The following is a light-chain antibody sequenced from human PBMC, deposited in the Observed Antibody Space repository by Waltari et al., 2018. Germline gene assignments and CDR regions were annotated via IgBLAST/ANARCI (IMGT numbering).Light chain of an antibody. CDR2: GAS. Sequence: EIVLTQSPGTLSLSPGDRAILPCRASQSVSKYLAWYQQKPGQAPGLLIFGASSRATGIPDRFSGSGSGTDLSLTISRVEPEDFAVYYCQQYVSLPATFGQGTKVEIE. CDR3: QQYVSLPAT. J-gene: IGKJ1*01. CDR1: QSVSKY. V-gene: IGKV3-20*01.